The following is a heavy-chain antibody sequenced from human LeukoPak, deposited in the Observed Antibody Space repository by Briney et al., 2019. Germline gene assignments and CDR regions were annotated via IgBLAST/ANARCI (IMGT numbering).Heavy chain of an antibody. CDR1: GFTFSRYW. V-gene: IGHV3-7*01. CDR2: IKPDGSEK. D-gene: IGHD4-23*01. CDR3: ARESGWELLYYFDY. J-gene: IGHJ4*02. Sequence: GGSLRLSCAASGFTFSRYWMTWVRQTPRKGLEWVANIKPDGSEKYYLDSVRGRFTISRDNAKNSLYLQMNSLRAEDTAVYYCARESGWELLYYFDYWGQGTLVTVSS.